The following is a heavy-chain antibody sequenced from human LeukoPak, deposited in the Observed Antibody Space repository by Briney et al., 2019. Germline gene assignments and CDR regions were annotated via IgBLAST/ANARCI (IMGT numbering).Heavy chain of an antibody. D-gene: IGHD2-2*01. CDR2: ISYRGGT. CDR1: GGSISSSPYY. Sequence: PSETLSLTCTVSGGSISSSPYYWGWIRHPPEKGLECIGTISYRGGTYSKPSLISRVTISLGTPKNQFSLRLRSVTAADTALYYCARHYLSDGILSTCDPRGQGNLVTVSS. CDR3: ARHYLSDGILSTCDP. J-gene: IGHJ5*02. V-gene: IGHV4-39*01.